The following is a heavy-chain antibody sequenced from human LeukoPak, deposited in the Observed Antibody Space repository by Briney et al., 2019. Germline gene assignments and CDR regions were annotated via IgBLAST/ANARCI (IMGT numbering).Heavy chain of an antibody. CDR3: ARDVGNSYGFDY. J-gene: IGHJ4*02. Sequence: ASVKVSCKASGYTFTNYYMHWVRQAPGQGLEWMGRLNPNSGGTNYAQKFQGRVTMTRYTSISTTYMELSRLRSDVTAVYFCARDVGNSYGFDYWGQGTLVTVSS. D-gene: IGHD5-18*01. CDR2: LNPNSGGT. CDR1: GYTFTNYY. V-gene: IGHV1-2*06.